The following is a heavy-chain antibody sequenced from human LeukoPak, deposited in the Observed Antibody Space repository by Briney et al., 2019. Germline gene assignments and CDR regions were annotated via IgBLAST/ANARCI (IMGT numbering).Heavy chain of an antibody. V-gene: IGHV3-48*04. CDR1: GFTLSRYS. Sequence: GGSLRLSCAASGFTLSRYSMNWVRQAPGKGLEWISHISSGSTTIYYADSVKGRFTISRDNAKNSLYLQMNSLRAEDTAVYYCARDPPRYDILTGRNFDYWGQGTLVTVSS. D-gene: IGHD3-9*01. CDR2: ISSGSTTI. J-gene: IGHJ4*02. CDR3: ARDPPRYDILTGRNFDY.